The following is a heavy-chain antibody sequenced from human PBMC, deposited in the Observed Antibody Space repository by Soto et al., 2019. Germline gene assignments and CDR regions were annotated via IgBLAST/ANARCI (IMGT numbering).Heavy chain of an antibody. CDR1: GFICSSYD. V-gene: IGHV3-23*01. Sequence: GGSLRLSCAVSGFICSSYDMSWVRQAPGKGLEWVSTILVGGSTHYEDSVKGRFTISRDTSMNTVYLQMNSLTAGDTAFYYCAKATATSGGAFEIYGQGTMVTVSS. CDR3: AKATATSGGAFEI. CDR2: ILVGGST. D-gene: IGHD1-1*01. J-gene: IGHJ3*02.